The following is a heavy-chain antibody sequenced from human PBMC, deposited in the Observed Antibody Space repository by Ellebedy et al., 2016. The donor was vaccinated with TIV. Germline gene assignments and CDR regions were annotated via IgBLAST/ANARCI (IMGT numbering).Heavy chain of an antibody. D-gene: IGHD5-18*01. Sequence: PGGSLRLSCVASGFTFDSYAMHWVRQAPGKGLEWVAVISHDGSSQYYADSVKGRITLSRDNSKNTVYLQVNSLRPDDTAVYFCAKEPQIHASPWYFDLWGRGTLVTVSS. V-gene: IGHV3-30-3*01. J-gene: IGHJ2*01. CDR1: GFTFDSYA. CDR2: ISHDGSSQ. CDR3: AKEPQIHASPWYFDL.